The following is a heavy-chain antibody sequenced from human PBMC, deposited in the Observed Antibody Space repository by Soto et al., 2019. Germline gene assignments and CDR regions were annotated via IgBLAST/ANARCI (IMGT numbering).Heavy chain of an antibody. CDR3: ASEGRYYASSGYYRWFDP. D-gene: IGHD3-22*01. Sequence: SETLSLTCTVSGGSISSYYWSWIRQPPGKGLEWIGYIYYSGSTNYNPSLKSRVTISVDTSKNQFSLKLSSVTAADTAVYYCASEGRYYASSGYYRWFDPWGQGTLVTVSS. J-gene: IGHJ5*02. CDR2: IYYSGST. V-gene: IGHV4-59*01. CDR1: GGSISSYY.